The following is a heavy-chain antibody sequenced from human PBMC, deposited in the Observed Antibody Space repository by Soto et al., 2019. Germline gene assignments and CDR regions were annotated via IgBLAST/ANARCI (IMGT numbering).Heavy chain of an antibody. J-gene: IGHJ4*02. V-gene: IGHV3-23*01. D-gene: IGHD2-8*01. CDR2: ISGSGGST. CDR3: ASRTNGVCYNY. CDR1: GFTFSSYA. Sequence: GGSLRLSCAASGFTFSSYAMSWVRQAPGKGLEWVSAISGSGGSTYYADSVKGRFTISRDNSKNTLYLQMNSLRAEDTAVYYWASRTNGVCYNYGGQGTLVTVSS.